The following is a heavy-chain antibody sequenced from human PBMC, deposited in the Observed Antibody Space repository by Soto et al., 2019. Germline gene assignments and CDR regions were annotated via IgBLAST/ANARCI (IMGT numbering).Heavy chain of an antibody. D-gene: IGHD3-22*01. CDR3: ARPLFYYYDSSGYAALSYYYYGMDV. CDR2: IYYSGST. CDR1: GGSISSSSYY. V-gene: IGHV4-39*01. J-gene: IGHJ6*02. Sequence: SETLSLTCTVSGGSISSSSYYWGWIRQPPGKGLELIGSIYYSGSTYYNPSLKSRVTISVDTSKNQFSLKLSSVTAADTAVYYCARPLFYYYDSSGYAALSYYYYGMDVWGQGTTVTVSS.